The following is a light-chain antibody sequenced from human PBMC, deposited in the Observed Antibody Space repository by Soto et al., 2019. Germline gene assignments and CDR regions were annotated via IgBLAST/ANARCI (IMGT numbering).Light chain of an antibody. CDR1: QDISNY. V-gene: IGKV1-27*01. CDR3: QKYNSAPHT. Sequence: DIQMTQSPSSLSASVGDRVTITCRTSQDISNYLAWYQQKPGKVPKLLIYAASTLQSGVPSRFSGGGSGTDFSLTISSLQPEDVATYSCQKYNSAPHTFGGGTKLEIQ. CDR2: AAS. J-gene: IGKJ4*01.